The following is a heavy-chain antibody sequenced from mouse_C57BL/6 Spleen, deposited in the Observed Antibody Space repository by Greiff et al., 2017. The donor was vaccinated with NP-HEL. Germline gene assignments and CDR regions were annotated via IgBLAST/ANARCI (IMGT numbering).Heavy chain of an antibody. V-gene: IGHV14-2*01. CDR3: ARVYYGSSYEAWFAY. J-gene: IGHJ3*01. D-gene: IGHD1-1*01. CDR1: GFNIKDYY. Sequence: DVQLQESGAELVKPGASVKLSCTASGFNIKDYYMHWVKQRTEQGLEWIGRIDPEDGETKYAPKFQGKATITADTSSNTAYLQLSSLTSEDTAVYYCARVYYGSSYEAWFAYWGQGTLVTVSA. CDR2: IDPEDGET.